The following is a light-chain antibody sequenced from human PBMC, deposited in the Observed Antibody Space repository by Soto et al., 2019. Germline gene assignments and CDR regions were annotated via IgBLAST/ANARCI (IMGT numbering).Light chain of an antibody. Sequence: EIVLTQSPGTLSLSPGERATLSCRASQRVSDSYLAWYQHKPGQAPRLLIYAVSTRATGIPDRFSGSGSGTDFTLTISRLEPEDFAVYHCQQYVGSSRTFGQGTKVDIK. CDR1: QRVSDSY. CDR2: AVS. CDR3: QQYVGSSRT. J-gene: IGKJ1*01. V-gene: IGKV3-20*01.